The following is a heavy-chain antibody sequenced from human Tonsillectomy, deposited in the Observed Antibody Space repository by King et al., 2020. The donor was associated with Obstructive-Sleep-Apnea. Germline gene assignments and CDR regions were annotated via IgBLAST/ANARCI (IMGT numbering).Heavy chain of an antibody. CDR2: INYSGST. CDR1: GGSIGSSSYY. Sequence: QLQESGPGLVKPSETLSLTCTVSGGSIGSSSYYWGWIRQPPGKGLELIGSINYSGSTYYNPSLRSRVSISVDTSKNQLSLRLTSVTAADTAVYYCARLDIEYSYRYGMDVWGQGTTVTVSS. CDR3: ARLDIEYSYRYGMDV. D-gene: IGHD2-2*03. V-gene: IGHV4-39*07. J-gene: IGHJ6*02.